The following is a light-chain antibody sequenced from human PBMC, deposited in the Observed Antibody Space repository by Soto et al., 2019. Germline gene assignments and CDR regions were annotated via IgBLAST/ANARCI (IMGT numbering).Light chain of an antibody. J-gene: IGLJ2*01. V-gene: IGLV1-40*01. CDR3: KSCDSSLGGNVI. CDR1: SSNIGAGYD. Sequence: QSVLTQPPSVSGAPGQRVTISCTGSSSNIGAGYDVHWYQQLPGTTPKLLIYGNSNRPSGVPDRFSGSKSGTSASLAITGLQAENEPDYYSKSCDSSLGGNVIFGGGTKRTVL. CDR2: GNS.